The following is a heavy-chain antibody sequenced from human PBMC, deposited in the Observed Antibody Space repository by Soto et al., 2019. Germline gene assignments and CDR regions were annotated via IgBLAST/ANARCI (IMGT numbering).Heavy chain of an antibody. CDR3: ARYPPNYSGLDV. J-gene: IGHJ6*02. CDR2: IYAGDSNT. Sequence: GKGLEWMGLIYAGDSNTRYSPSLQGQVTISVDKSISTAYLQWSSLKASDTVIYYCARYPPNYSGLDVRGQRTTVSVSS. V-gene: IGHV5-51*01.